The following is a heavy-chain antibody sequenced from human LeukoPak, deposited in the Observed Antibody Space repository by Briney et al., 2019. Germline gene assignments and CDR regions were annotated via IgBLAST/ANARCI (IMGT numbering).Heavy chain of an antibody. CDR2: ISAYNGNT. CDR3: GRVCPPTTVTTWLVDV. V-gene: IGHV1-18*01. Sequence: GASVKVSCKASGYTFTSYGISWLRQDPGQGLEWMGWISAYNGNTNYAEKFQGRVTMTTDTSTSTVYMELRSLRSDDTAVYDCGRVCPPTTVTTWLVDVWGQGTTVIVSS. D-gene: IGHD4-17*01. CDR1: GYTFTSYG. J-gene: IGHJ6*02.